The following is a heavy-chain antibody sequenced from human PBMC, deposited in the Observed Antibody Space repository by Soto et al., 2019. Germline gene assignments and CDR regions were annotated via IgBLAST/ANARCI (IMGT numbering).Heavy chain of an antibody. D-gene: IGHD2-2*01. CDR3: AREYCSSTSCLNWFDP. J-gene: IGHJ5*02. V-gene: IGHV3-48*01. Sequence: PGGSLRLSCAASGFTFSSYSMSLVRQAPGKGLEWVSYISSSTIYYADPVKGRFTISRDNAKNSLYLQMNSLRAEDTAVYYCAREYCSSTSCLNWFDPWGQGTLVTVSS. CDR1: GFTFSSYS. CDR2: ISSSTI.